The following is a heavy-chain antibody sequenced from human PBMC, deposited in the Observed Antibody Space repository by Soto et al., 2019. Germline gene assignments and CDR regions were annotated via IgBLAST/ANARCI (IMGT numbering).Heavy chain of an antibody. CDR1: GFTFSSYA. V-gene: IGHV3-23*01. Sequence: QPGGSLRLSXAASGFTFSSYAMSWVRQAPGKGLEWVSAISGSGGSTYYADSVKGRFTISRDNSKNTLYLQMNSLRAEDTAVYYCAKDRPYYYDSSGYPFDYWGQGTLVTVSS. D-gene: IGHD3-22*01. CDR2: ISGSGGST. J-gene: IGHJ4*02. CDR3: AKDRPYYYDSSGYPFDY.